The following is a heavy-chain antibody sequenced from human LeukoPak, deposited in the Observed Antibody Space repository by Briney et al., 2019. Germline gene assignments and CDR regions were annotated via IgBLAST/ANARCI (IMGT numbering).Heavy chain of an antibody. Sequence: ASVKVSCKASGYTFTSYDINWVRQATGQGLEWMGWMNPNSGNTGYAQKFQGRVNIKRNTSISTAYMELSSLRSEDTAVYYCARGKPKQWLVHRHFDYWGQGTLVTVSS. D-gene: IGHD6-19*01. J-gene: IGHJ4*02. CDR2: MNPNSGNT. V-gene: IGHV1-8*01. CDR3: ARGKPKQWLVHRHFDY. CDR1: GYTFTSYD.